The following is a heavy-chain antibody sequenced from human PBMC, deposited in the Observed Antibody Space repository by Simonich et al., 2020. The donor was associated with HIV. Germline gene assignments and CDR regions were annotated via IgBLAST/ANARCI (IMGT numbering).Heavy chain of an antibody. V-gene: IGHV4-34*01. CDR2: IDHSGRT. CDR3: ARQSGYVDAFDI. D-gene: IGHD5-12*01. Sequence: QVKLQQWGEGRLKPSETLSITCVVYGGSFSGYYCDWISQPPGKGLEWIGEIDHSGRTNYNPSLQSRVTISVDTSKTQFSLKLNSVTAADTAVYYCARQSGYVDAFDIWGQGTMVTVSS. J-gene: IGHJ3*02. CDR1: GGSFSGYY.